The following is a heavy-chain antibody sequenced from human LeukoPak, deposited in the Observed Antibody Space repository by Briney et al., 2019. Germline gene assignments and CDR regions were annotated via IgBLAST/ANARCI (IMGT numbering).Heavy chain of an antibody. CDR1: GGTFSSYT. J-gene: IGHJ4*02. V-gene: IGHV1-69*02. Sequence: SVKVSCKASGGTFSSYTISWVRQAPGQGREWMGRIIPILGIANYAQKFQGRGTITADKSPSTAYMELSSLRSEDTAVYYCARALLDYYDSSGYLDYWGQGTLVTVSS. D-gene: IGHD3-22*01. CDR3: ARALLDYYDSSGYLDY. CDR2: IIPILGIA.